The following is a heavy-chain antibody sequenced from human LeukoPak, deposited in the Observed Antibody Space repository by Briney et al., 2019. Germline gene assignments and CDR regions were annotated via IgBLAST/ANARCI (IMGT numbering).Heavy chain of an antibody. CDR1: GYTLTAYY. CDR3: ARGYGLVGTLVDY. V-gene: IGHV1-2*02. D-gene: IGHD1-7*01. Sequence: GASVKVSCKASGYTLTAYYMHWVRQASGQGLEWMGWINPNSGDTDFAQKFQGRVTMTRDRSISTAYMELSNLRLDDTAVYYCARGYGLVGTLVDYWGQGTLVTVSS. CDR2: INPNSGDT. J-gene: IGHJ4*02.